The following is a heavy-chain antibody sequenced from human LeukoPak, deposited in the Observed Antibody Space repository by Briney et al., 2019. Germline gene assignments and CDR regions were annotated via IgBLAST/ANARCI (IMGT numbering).Heavy chain of an antibody. V-gene: IGHV4-4*09. Sequence: SETLSLTCTVSGGSISSYYWSWIRQPPGKGLEWIGYIYSSGSTNYNPSLKSRVTISVDTSKNQFSLKLSSVTAADTAVYYCARHGSSGWWYSDYWGQGTLVTVSS. J-gene: IGHJ4*02. CDR3: ARHGSSGWWYSDY. CDR1: GGSISSYY. CDR2: IYSSGST. D-gene: IGHD6-19*01.